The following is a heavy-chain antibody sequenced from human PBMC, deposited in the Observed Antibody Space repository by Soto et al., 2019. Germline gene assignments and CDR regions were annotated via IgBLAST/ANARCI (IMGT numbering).Heavy chain of an antibody. J-gene: IGHJ3*02. Sequence: EVQLLESGGGLVQPGGSLRLSCAASGFTFSSYAMSWVRQAPGKGLEWVSAISGSGGSTYYADSVKGRFTISRDNSKNTLYLQMNSPRAEDTAVYYCAKLPRPDIVVVVAATVAFDIWGQGTMVTVSS. V-gene: IGHV3-23*01. CDR2: ISGSGGST. D-gene: IGHD2-15*01. CDR1: GFTFSSYA. CDR3: AKLPRPDIVVVVAATVAFDI.